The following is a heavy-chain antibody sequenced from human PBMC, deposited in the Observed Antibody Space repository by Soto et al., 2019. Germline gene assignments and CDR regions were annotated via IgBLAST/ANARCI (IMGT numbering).Heavy chain of an antibody. CDR2: ISGSGTTT. V-gene: IGHV3-23*01. CDR3: AKAGYTSSWPLDY. J-gene: IGHJ4*02. D-gene: IGHD6-13*01. Sequence: GESLKISCAASAFTFSSYAMSWVRQAPGKGLEWVSTISGSGTTTYYADSVKGRFTISRDNSKNTLYLQMNSLRAEDTALYYCAKAGYTSSWPLDYWGQGTLVTVSS. CDR1: AFTFSSYA.